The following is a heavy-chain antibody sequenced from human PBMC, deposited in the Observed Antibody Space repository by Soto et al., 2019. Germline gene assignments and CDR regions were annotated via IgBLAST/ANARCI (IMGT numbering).Heavy chain of an antibody. CDR2: ISAYNGNT. D-gene: IGHD1-26*01. CDR3: ASLTISGSYYKLPDY. V-gene: IGHV1-18*04. J-gene: IGHJ4*02. CDR1: GYTFTIYG. Sequence: QVQLVQSGAEVKKPGASVKVSCKASGYTFTIYGIIWVRQAPGQGLEWMGWISAYNGNTNYAQKLQGRVTMTTDTSTSTASMELRSLRSDDTAVYYCASLTISGSYYKLPDYWGQGTLVTVSS.